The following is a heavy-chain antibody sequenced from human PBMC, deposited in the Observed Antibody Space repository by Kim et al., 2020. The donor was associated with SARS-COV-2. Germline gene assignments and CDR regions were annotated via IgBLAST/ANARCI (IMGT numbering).Heavy chain of an antibody. D-gene: IGHD6-19*01. CDR1: GGSINSGAYY. Sequence: SETLSLTCSVSGGSINSGAYYWGWVRQPPGKGLEWLATSYHTGKTFYSASLKTRVTMSMDPSENQLSLRLGSVTAADTATYFCARIIAVAGLYYFDFWG. V-gene: IGHV4-39*07. CDR2: SYHTGKT. CDR3: ARIIAVAGLYYFDF. J-gene: IGHJ4*01.